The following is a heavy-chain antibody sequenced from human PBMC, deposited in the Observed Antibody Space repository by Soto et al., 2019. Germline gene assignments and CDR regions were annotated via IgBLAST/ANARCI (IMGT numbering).Heavy chain of an antibody. CDR2: ISTYSGDT. CDR3: ARHHGPTTSENWFDP. V-gene: IGHV1-18*01. CDR1: GYTFFTYD. Sequence: QVPLVQSGVEVKTPGASVKVSCQASGYTFFTYDISWVRQAPGQGLKWMGWISTYSGDTKYAQKFQGRVTMTTDTSTTTAYLELRSLRSDDTAVYYCARHHGPTTSENWFDPWGQGTLVTVSS. J-gene: IGHJ5*02. D-gene: IGHD5-12*01.